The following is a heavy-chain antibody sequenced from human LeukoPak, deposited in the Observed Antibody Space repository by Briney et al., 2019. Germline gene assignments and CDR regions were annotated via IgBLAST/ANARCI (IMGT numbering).Heavy chain of an antibody. J-gene: IGHJ4*02. Sequence: SETLSLTCAVYGGSFSGYYWSWIRQPPGKGLEWIGEINHSGSTNYNPSLKSRVTISVDTSKNQFSLKLSSVTAADTAVYYCARGFHYYDSSRYFDYWGQGTLVTVSS. V-gene: IGHV4-34*01. CDR1: GGSFSGYY. D-gene: IGHD3-22*01. CDR2: INHSGST. CDR3: ARGFHYYDSSRYFDY.